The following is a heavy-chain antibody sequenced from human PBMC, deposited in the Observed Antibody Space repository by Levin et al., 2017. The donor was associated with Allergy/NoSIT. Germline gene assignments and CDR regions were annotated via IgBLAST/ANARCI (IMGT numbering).Heavy chain of an antibody. D-gene: IGHD4-17*01. J-gene: IGHJ4*02. CDR2: MNPNSGNT. CDR3: ARSSTALFTVTTLGY. V-gene: IGHV1-8*01. CDR1: GYTFTSYD. Sequence: ASVKVSCPASGYTFTSYDINWVRQATGQGLEWMGWMNPNSGNTGYAQKFQGRVTMTRNTSISTAYMELSSLRSEDTAVYYCARSSTALFTVTTLGYWGQGTLVTVSS.